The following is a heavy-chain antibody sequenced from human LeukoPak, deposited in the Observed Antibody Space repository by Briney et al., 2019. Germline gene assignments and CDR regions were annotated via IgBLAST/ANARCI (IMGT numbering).Heavy chain of an antibody. CDR3: AREVSWYGEVLYFDY. J-gene: IGHJ4*02. CDR1: GDSINSHY. CDR2: IYPSGTT. D-gene: IGHD6-13*01. Sequence: SETLSLTCTVSGDSINSHYWSWIRQPAGQGLEWIGRIYPSGTTYYSPSLKSRVTMSVDTSRNQFSLNLNSVTAADTAVYYCAREVSWYGEVLYFDYWGQGTLVTCSS. V-gene: IGHV4-4*07.